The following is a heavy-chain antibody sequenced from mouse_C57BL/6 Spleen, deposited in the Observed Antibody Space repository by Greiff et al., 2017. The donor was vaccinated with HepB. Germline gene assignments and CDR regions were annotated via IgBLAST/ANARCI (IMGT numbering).Heavy chain of an antibody. CDR3: AREWDFGTTVTEKVWYFDV. V-gene: IGHV1-81*01. J-gene: IGHJ1*03. Sequence: QVQLQQSGAELARPGASVKLSCKASGYTFTSYGISWVKQRTGQGLEWIGEIYPRSGNTYYNEKFKGKATLTADKSSSTAYMELRSLTSEDSAVYFCAREWDFGTTVTEKVWYFDVWGTGTTVTVSS. CDR1: GYTFTSYG. D-gene: IGHD1-1*01. CDR2: IYPRSGNT.